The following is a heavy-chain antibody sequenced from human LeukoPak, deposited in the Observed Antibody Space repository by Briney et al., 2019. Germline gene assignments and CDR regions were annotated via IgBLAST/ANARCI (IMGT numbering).Heavy chain of an antibody. D-gene: IGHD3-9*01. CDR2: INGDGRNI. CDR3: TRDLMDYDVSTGLHHYYMDV. CDR1: GFSFSNYW. V-gene: IGHV3-74*01. Sequence: GGSLRLSCAASGFSFSNYWMKWVRQDPRKGLVWVSRINGDGRNINYADSVRGRFTISRDNAKNTLYLQMNTLRVEDTAVYYCTRDLMDYDVSTGLHHYYMDVWGQGTTVTVSS. J-gene: IGHJ6*02.